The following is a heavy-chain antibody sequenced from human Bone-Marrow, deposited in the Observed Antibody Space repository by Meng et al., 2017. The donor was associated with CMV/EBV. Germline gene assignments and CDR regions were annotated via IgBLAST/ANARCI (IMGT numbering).Heavy chain of an antibody. J-gene: IGHJ3*02. CDR3: ARDLGYQGYSDNSGYYYVDAFDM. V-gene: IGHV3-30-3*01. Sequence: GESLKISCVGSGFTFSSYALHWVRQAPGEGLEWVTVISFDENNKYSADSVKGRFTISRDNAKNSLYLQMNSLRAEDTAVYYCARDLGYQGYSDNSGYYYVDAFDMWGQGTMVTVSS. D-gene: IGHD3-22*01. CDR1: GFTFSSYA. CDR2: ISFDENNK.